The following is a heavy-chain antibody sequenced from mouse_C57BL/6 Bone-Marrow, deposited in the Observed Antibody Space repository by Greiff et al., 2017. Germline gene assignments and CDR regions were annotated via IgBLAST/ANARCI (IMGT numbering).Heavy chain of an antibody. CDR1: GFNIKGYD. CDR3: TTAGVYYSNYWFAY. CDR2: IDPEDGDT. D-gene: IGHD2-5*01. Sequence: EVQLQESGAELVRPGASVKFSCTASGFNIKGYDMHWVRQRPEQGLEWIGRIDPEDGDTDYAPKFKGKATMTADNSYNTAYLQLSRLTSEDSAVYYCTTAGVYYSNYWFAYWGQGTLVTVSA. V-gene: IGHV14-1*01. J-gene: IGHJ3*01.